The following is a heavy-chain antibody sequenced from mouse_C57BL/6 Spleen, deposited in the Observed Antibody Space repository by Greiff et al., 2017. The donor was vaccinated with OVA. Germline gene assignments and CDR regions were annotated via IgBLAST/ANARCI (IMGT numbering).Heavy chain of an antibody. Sequence: VQLQQSGPGLVKPSQSLSLTCSVTGYSITSGYYWNWIRQFPGNKLEWMGYISYDGSNNYNPSLKNRISITRDTSKNQFFLKLNSVTTEDTATYYCARGEITTVVAPNWYFDVWGTGTTVTVSS. J-gene: IGHJ1*03. CDR1: GYSITSGYY. D-gene: IGHD1-1*01. V-gene: IGHV3-6*01. CDR3: ARGEITTVVAPNWYFDV. CDR2: ISYDGSN.